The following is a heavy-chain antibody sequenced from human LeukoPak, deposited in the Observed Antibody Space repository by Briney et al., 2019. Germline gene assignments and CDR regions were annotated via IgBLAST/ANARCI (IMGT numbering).Heavy chain of an antibody. CDR1: GGSISSGSYY. J-gene: IGHJ4*02. CDR2: IYTSGST. V-gene: IGHV4-61*02. D-gene: IGHD6-6*01. CDR3: ARALEYSSSFFDY. Sequence: PSETLSLTCTVSGGSISSGSYYWSWIRQPAGKGLEWIGRIYTSGSTNYNPSLKSRVTISVDTSKNQFSLKLSSVTAVDTAVYYCARALEYSSSFFDYWGQGTLVTVSS.